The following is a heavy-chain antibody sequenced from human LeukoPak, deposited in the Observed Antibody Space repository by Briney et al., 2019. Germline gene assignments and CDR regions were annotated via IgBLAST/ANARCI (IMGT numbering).Heavy chain of an antibody. CDR1: GGSISSGGYY. CDR2: IYYSGST. V-gene: IGHV4-31*03. D-gene: IGHD1-26*01. Sequence: SETLSLTCTVSGGSISSGGYYWSWIRQHPGKGLERIGYIYYSGSTYYNPSLKSRVTISVDTSKNQFSLKLSSVTAADTAVYYCARAWETYYYGMDVWGQGTTVTVSS. CDR3: ARAWETYYYGMDV. J-gene: IGHJ6*02.